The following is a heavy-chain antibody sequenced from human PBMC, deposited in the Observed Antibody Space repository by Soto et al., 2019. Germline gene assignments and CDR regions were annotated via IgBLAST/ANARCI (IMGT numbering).Heavy chain of an antibody. D-gene: IGHD2-15*01. J-gene: IGHJ4*02. CDR2: VHYTGTT. CDR1: GGSISGSY. CDR3: ARVGTGGHLDY. V-gene: IGHV4-59*01. Sequence: PSETLSLTCTVSGGSISGSYWTWIRQPPGKGLEWIGYVHYTGTTSYNPSLMGRVTMSVDTSKNQVSLKLSSVTAADTAVYYCARVGTGGHLDYWGRGTLVTVSS.